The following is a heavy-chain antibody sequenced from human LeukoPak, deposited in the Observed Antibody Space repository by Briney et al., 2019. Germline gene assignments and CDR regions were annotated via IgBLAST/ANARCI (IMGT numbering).Heavy chain of an antibody. V-gene: IGHV3-7*01. CDR2: IKQDATEI. CDR1: GFSFRNSW. Sequence: GGSLRLSCATSGFSFRNSWMSWVRQAPGKGPEWVANIKQDATEIYYADSVKGRLTISRDNARRSLFLQMNILRVEDTALYYCARLNWDDGEVSGFDQWGQGILVTVSS. J-gene: IGHJ5*02. CDR3: ARLNWDDGEVSGFDQ. D-gene: IGHD1-26*01.